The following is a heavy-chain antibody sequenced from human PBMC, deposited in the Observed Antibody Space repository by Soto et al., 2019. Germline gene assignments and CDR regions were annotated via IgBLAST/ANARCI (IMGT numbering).Heavy chain of an antibody. D-gene: IGHD3-10*01. V-gene: IGHV1-3*01. Sequence: ASVNVSFKSSGYTFTSYSIHWVRQAPGQRLEWMGWINAGNGNTKYSQKFQGRVTITRDTSASTAYMELSSLRSEDTAVYYCARGADYYGSGSYYNVPFDPWGQGTLVTVSS. CDR1: GYTFTSYS. CDR2: INAGNGNT. J-gene: IGHJ5*02. CDR3: ARGADYYGSGSYYNVPFDP.